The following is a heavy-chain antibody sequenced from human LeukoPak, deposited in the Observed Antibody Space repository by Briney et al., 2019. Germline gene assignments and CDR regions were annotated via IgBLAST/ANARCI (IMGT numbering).Heavy chain of an antibody. Sequence: SETLSLTCTVSRGSISSYYWSWIRQPPGKGLEWIGSIYHSGSTYYNPSLKSRVTISVDTSKNQFSLKLSSVTAADTAVYYCARQEALDWLDPWGQGTLVTVSS. V-gene: IGHV4-59*08. CDR2: IYHSGST. J-gene: IGHJ5*02. CDR3: ARQEALDWLDP. CDR1: RGSISSYY.